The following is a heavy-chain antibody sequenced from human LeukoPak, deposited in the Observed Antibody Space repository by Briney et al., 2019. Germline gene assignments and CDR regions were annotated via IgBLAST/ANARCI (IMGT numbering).Heavy chain of an antibody. D-gene: IGHD3-3*01. V-gene: IGHV1-18*01. CDR1: GYTFTSYG. J-gene: IGHJ4*02. CDR3: ARSSITIFGVVTNFDY. Sequence: ASVKVSCKASGYTFTSYGISWVRQAPGQGLEWMGWISAYSGNTNYAQKLQGRVTMTTDTSTSTAYMELRSLRSDDTAVYYCARSSITIFGVVTNFDYWGQGTLVTVSS. CDR2: ISAYSGNT.